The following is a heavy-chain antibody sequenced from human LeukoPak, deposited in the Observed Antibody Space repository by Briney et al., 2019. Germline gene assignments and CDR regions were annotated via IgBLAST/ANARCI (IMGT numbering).Heavy chain of an antibody. V-gene: IGHV2-5*08. CDR2: ICWDDDK. D-gene: IGHD1-26*01. Sequence: QTLSLTCTVSGGSISSLNYYWSWIRQPPGKALEWLGIICWDDDKRYSPSLKSRLTITKDTSKNQVVLTMTNMDPVDTATYYCARRRAAGSLFDYWGQGTLVTVSS. CDR3: ARRRAAGSLFDY. CDR1: GGSISSLNYY. J-gene: IGHJ4*02.